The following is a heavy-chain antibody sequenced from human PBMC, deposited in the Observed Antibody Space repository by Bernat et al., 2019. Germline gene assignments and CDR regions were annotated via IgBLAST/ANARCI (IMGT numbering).Heavy chain of an antibody. CDR2: ISAYNGNT. CDR3: AGVTIQLWLLVWFDP. Sequence: QVQLVQSGAEVKKPGASVKVSCKASGYTFTSYGISWVRQAPGQGLEWMGWISAYNGNTNYAQKLQGRVTMTTDTSTSTAYMELRSLRSDDTAVYYCAGVTIQLWLLVWFDPWGQGTLVTVSS. V-gene: IGHV1-18*01. D-gene: IGHD5-18*01. CDR1: GYTFTSYG. J-gene: IGHJ5*02.